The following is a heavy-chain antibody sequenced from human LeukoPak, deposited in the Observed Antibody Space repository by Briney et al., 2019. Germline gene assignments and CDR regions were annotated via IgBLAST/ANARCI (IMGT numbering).Heavy chain of an antibody. CDR1: GFTFSGSA. V-gene: IGHV3-73*01. CDR3: ARGSRDYGSGSYYNHYYYYMDV. J-gene: IGHJ6*03. D-gene: IGHD3-10*01. CDR2: IRSKANSYAT. Sequence: GGSLRLSCAASGFTFSGSAMHWVRQASGKGLEWVGRIRSKANSYATAYAASVEGRFTISRDDSKNTAYLQMNSLKTEDTAVYYCARGSRDYGSGSYYNHYYYYMDVWGKGTTVTISS.